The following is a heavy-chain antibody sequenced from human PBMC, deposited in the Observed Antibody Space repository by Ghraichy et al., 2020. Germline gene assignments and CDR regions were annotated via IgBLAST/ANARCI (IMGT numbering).Heavy chain of an antibody. V-gene: IGHV4-30-4*01. CDR3: ARDSSAYGDVDY. D-gene: IGHD4-17*01. J-gene: IGHJ4*02. Sequence: SETLSLTCTVSGGSISSGDYYWSWIRQPPGKGLEWIGYIYYSGSTYYNPSLKSRVTISVDTSKNQFSLKLSSVTAADTAVYYCARDSSAYGDVDYWGQGTLVTVSS. CDR2: IYYSGST. CDR1: GGSISSGDYY.